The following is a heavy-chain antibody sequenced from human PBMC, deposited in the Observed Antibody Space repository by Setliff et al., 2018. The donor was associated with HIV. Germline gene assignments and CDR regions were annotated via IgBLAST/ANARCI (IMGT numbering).Heavy chain of an antibody. CDR2: IYYSGRT. CDR3: ARGKDPGLYFDN. J-gene: IGHJ4*02. Sequence: TLSLTCAVSGDSITRGGYYWSWIRQFAGKGLEWIADIYYSGRTNYNPSLKSRLTVSIDTSKNHLSLKLTSMTAADTAMYFCARGKDPGLYFDNWRQVMLVTVSS. D-gene: IGHD2-15*01. CDR1: GDSITRGGYY. V-gene: IGHV4-31*11.